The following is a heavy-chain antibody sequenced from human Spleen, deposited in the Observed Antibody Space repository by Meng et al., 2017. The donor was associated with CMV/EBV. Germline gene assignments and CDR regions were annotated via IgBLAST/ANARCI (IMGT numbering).Heavy chain of an antibody. CDR1: SSRV. CDR2: IDDRGST. J-gene: IGHJ4*02. Sequence: SSRVWTGGRQVTGKGVEEGGEIDDRGSTKYKQSLKSRVTRAVDKFKNQFSQELGSVTAADTAVYYCARIERRRILKYCGSDCSTTDYWGQGTLVTVSS. D-gene: IGHD2-21*02. CDR3: ARIERRRILKYCGSDCSTTDY. V-gene: IGHV4-4*02.